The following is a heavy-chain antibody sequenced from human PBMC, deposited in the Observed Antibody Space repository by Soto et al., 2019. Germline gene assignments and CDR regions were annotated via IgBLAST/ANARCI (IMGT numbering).Heavy chain of an antibody. Sequence: ALVKVSCKASGYTFTNYAMQWVRQAPEQRLEWMGWINAGNGNTKYSQKFQGRVTITRDTSASTAYMELTSLTSEDTAIYYCARGIWTMTRGAYYFDNWGQGTLVTVSS. CDR2: INAGNGNT. D-gene: IGHD3-10*01. CDR3: ARGIWTMTRGAYYFDN. V-gene: IGHV1-3*01. CDR1: GYTFTNYA. J-gene: IGHJ4*02.